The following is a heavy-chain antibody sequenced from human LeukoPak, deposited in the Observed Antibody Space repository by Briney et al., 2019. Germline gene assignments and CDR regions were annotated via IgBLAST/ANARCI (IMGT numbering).Heavy chain of an antibody. Sequence: GGSLRLSCAASGFTFSSYWMHWVRQAPGKGLVWVSRINSDGSSTSYADSVKGRFTISRDNSKNTLYLQMNSLRAEDTAVYYCAKTYYSGYDLSYYYYMDVWGKGTTVTISS. CDR1: GFTFSSYW. CDR2: INSDGSST. D-gene: IGHD5-12*01. J-gene: IGHJ6*03. V-gene: IGHV3-74*01. CDR3: AKTYYSGYDLSYYYYMDV.